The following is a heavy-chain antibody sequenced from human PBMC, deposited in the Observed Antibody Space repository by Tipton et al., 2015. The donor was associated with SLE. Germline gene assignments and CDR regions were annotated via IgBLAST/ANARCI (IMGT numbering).Heavy chain of an antibody. CDR1: GGSFTHYY. CDR2: IYSSGST. CDR3: ARDRGPGASAGAIPYTWFDP. V-gene: IGHV4-59*01. J-gene: IGHJ5*02. Sequence: TLSLTCIVSGGSFTHYYLSWIRRPPGKGLEWICYIYSSGSTDYNPSLEGRVTISVDSSKNQFSLRLTSVSAADTAVYYCARDRGPGASAGAIPYTWFDPWGQGIMVIVSS. D-gene: IGHD2-8*02.